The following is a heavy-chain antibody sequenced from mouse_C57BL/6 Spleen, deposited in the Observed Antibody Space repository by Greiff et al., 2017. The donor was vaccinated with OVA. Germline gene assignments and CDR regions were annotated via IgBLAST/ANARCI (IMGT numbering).Heavy chain of an antibody. V-gene: IGHV1-80*01. CDR1: GYAFSSYW. CDR3: ARGDYYGSSSHFDY. Sequence: VKLVESGAELVKPGASVKISCKASGYAFSSYWMNWVKQRPGKGLEWIGQIYPGDGDTNYNGKFKGKATLTADKSSSTAYMQLSSLTSEDSAVYFCARGDYYGSSSHFDYWGQGTTLTVSS. J-gene: IGHJ2*01. D-gene: IGHD1-1*01. CDR2: IYPGDGDT.